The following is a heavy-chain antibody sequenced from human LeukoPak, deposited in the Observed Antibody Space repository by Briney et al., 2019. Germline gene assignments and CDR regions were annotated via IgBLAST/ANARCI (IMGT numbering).Heavy chain of an antibody. Sequence: GGSLRLSCAASGFTFSSYAMSWVRQAPGKGLEWVSAISGSGGSTYYADSVKGRFTISRDNAKNSLYLQMNSLRAEDTAVYYCARMSWYRDYYYMDVWGKGTTVTISS. V-gene: IGHV3-23*01. D-gene: IGHD6-13*01. CDR2: ISGSGGST. CDR3: ARMSWYRDYYYMDV. CDR1: GFTFSSYA. J-gene: IGHJ6*03.